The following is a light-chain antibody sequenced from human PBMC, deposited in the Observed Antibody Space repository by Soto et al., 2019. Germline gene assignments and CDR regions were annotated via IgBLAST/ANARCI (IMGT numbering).Light chain of an antibody. CDR1: QSISSY. CDR2: AAS. CDR3: QQSYCTRT. J-gene: IGKJ3*01. Sequence: DIQMTQSPSSLSASVGDRVTITCRASQSISSYLNWYQQKPGKAPKLLIYAASSLQSGVPSRFSGSGSGTDLTLTIISLQTEDFATYYFQQSYCTRTFGPGTKVDI. V-gene: IGKV1-39*01.